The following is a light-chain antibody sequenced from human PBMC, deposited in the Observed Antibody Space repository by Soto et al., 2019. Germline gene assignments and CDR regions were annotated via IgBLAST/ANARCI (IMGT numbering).Light chain of an antibody. J-gene: IGLJ2*01. CDR3: AAWDDSLSGVV. V-gene: IGLV1-47*01. CDR1: SSNIGSNY. Sequence: QSVLTQPPSASGTPGQRVPISCSGSSSNIGSNYVYWYQQLPGTAPKLLIYRNNPRPSGVPDRFSGSKSGTSASLAISGLRSEDEADYYCAAWDDSLSGVVFGGGTKLTVL. CDR2: RNN.